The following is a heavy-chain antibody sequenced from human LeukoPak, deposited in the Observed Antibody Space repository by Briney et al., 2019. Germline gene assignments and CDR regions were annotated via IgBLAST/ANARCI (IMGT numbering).Heavy chain of an antibody. CDR3: ARSQGVNWYFDL. Sequence: SVKVSCKASGGTFSSYAISWVRQAPGQGLEWMGRINPILGIANYAQKFQGRVTITADKSTSTAYMELSSLRSEDTAVYYCARSQGVNWYFDLWGRGTLVTVSS. V-gene: IGHV1-69*04. J-gene: IGHJ2*01. CDR2: INPILGIA. CDR1: GGTFSSYA.